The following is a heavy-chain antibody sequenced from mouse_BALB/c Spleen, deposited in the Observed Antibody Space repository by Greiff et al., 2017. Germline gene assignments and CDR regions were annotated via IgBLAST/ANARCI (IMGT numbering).Heavy chain of an antibody. CDR1: GFNIKDTY. V-gene: IGHV14-3*02. J-gene: IGHJ2*01. Sequence: EVKLQESGAELVKPGASVKLSCTASGFNIKDTYMHWVKQRPEQGLEWIGRIDPANGNTKYDPKFQGKATITADTSSNTAYLQLSSLTSEDTAVYYCARLTTVVAADYWGQGTTLTVSS. CDR2: IDPANGNT. CDR3: ARLTTVVAADY. D-gene: IGHD1-1*01.